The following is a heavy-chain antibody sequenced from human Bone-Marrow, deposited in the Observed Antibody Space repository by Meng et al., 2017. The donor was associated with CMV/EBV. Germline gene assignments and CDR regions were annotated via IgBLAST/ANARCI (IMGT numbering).Heavy chain of an antibody. J-gene: IGHJ4*02. CDR3: ARDSVVVAAFDY. V-gene: IGHV3-53*01. Sequence: ETLSLTCSVSGYSISSGYFWAWMRQSPGKGLEWVSVIYSGGSTYYADSVKGRFTISRDNSKNTLYLQMNSLRAEDTAVYYCARDSVVVAAFDYWGQGTLVTVSS. CDR1: GYSISSGY. D-gene: IGHD2-15*01. CDR2: IYSGGST.